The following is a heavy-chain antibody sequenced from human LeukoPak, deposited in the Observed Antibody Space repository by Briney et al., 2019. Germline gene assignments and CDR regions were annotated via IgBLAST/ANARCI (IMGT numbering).Heavy chain of an antibody. J-gene: IGHJ4*02. V-gene: IGHV1-46*01. CDR2: INPSGGST. CDR1: GYTFTSYY. D-gene: IGHD1-7*01. CDR3: AKDINWNYAASRIDY. Sequence: ASVKASCKASGYTFTSYYMHWVRQAPGQGLEWMGIINPSGGSTSYAQKFQGRVTMTRDTSTSTVYMELSSLRSEDTALYYCAKDINWNYAASRIDYWGQGTLVTVSS.